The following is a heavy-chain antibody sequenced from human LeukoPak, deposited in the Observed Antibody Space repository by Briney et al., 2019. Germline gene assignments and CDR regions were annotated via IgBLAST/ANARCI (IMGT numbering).Heavy chain of an antibody. CDR3: AKYPTPTYEQQLVLFDY. D-gene: IGHD6-13*01. CDR2: ISGSGGST. CDR1: GFTFSSYA. V-gene: IGHV3-23*01. J-gene: IGHJ4*02. Sequence: QPGGSLRLSCAASGFTFSSYAMSWVRQAPGKGLEWVSAISGSGGSTYYVDSVKGRFTISRDNSKNTLYLQMNSLRAEDTAVYYCAKYPTPTYEQQLVLFDYWGQGTLVTVSS.